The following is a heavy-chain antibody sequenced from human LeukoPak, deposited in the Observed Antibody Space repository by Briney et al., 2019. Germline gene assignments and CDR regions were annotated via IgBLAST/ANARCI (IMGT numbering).Heavy chain of an antibody. Sequence: GGSLRHSCVASGFTFSHYSMNWVRQAPGKGLEWVSSIRFTGSYIYYADSVKGRFTISRDNAKNSLYLQMNSLRAEDTAVYYCARDADVYSSSSPHFDYWGQGTLVTVSS. J-gene: IGHJ4*02. CDR2: IRFTGSYI. V-gene: IGHV3-21*01. CDR3: ARDADVYSSSSPHFDY. CDR1: GFTFSHYS. D-gene: IGHD6-6*01.